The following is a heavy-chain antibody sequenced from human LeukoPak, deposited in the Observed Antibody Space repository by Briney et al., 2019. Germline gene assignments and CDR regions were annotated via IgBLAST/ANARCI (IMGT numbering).Heavy chain of an antibody. CDR1: GGTFSSYA. J-gene: IGHJ6*02. Sequence: SVKVSCKASGGTFSSYAISWVRQAPGQGLEWMGGIIPIFGTANYAQKLQGRVTITADESTSTAYMELSSLRSEDTAVYYCARWMAPSTYYYYYGMDVWGQGTTVTVSS. CDR2: IIPIFGTA. CDR3: ARWMAPSTYYYYYGMDV. D-gene: IGHD5-24*01. V-gene: IGHV1-69*13.